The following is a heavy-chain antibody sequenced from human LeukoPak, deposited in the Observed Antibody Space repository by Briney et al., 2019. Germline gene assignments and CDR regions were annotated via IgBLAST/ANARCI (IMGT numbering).Heavy chain of an antibody. Sequence: GGSLKLSCAASGFTFSSYSMNWVRQAPGEGLEWVSSISSSGSYIYYADSVKGRFTISRDNAKNSLYLQMNSLRAEDTAVYYCARGRSGSLPAFDIWGQGTMVTVSS. D-gene: IGHD1-26*01. CDR1: GFTFSSYS. V-gene: IGHV3-21*01. CDR3: ARGRSGSLPAFDI. CDR2: ISSSGSYI. J-gene: IGHJ3*02.